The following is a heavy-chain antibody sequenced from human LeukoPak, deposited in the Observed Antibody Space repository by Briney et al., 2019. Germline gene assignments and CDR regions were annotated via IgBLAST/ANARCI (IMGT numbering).Heavy chain of an antibody. CDR2: ITGSGETK. J-gene: IGHJ4*02. CDR3: AKESLVVIESYFDN. V-gene: IGHV3-23*01. Sequence: GGSLRLSCVVSGFTFSDFAMSWVRRAPGKGLEWVSAITGSGETKYYADSVKGRFTMSRDNSKNTLYLQMNSLRDEGTAEYFCAKESLVVIESYFDNWGQGTLVTVSS. CDR1: GFTFSDFA. D-gene: IGHD3-22*01.